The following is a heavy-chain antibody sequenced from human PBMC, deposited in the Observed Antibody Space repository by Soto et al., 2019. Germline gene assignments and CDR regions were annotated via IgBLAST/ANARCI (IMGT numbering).Heavy chain of an antibody. CDR2: ISTSGTTI. J-gene: IGHJ6*02. D-gene: IGHD4-4*01. CDR1: GFTFSSYN. V-gene: IGHV3-48*02. CDR3: ARYDDSNYGASDV. Sequence: EVQLVESGGGLVQPGGSLRLSCAASGFTFSSYNMNWVRQAPGKGLEWVSYISTSGTTIYYTDSVKGRFTISRDNAKNSLFLLMNSLRDEDTAVYYCARYDDSNYGASDVWGQGTTVTVSS.